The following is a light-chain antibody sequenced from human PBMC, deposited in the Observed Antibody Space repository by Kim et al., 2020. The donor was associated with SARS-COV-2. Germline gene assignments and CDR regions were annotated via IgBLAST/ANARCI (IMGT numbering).Light chain of an antibody. CDR3: LLYYGGARL. Sequence: QAVVTQEPSMTVSPGGTVTLTCASSTGAVTSGFYPNWFQQKPGQAPRALIYNTNNKHSWTPARFSGSLLGGKAALTLSGVQPEDEAEYYCLLYYGGARLFGGGTQLTVL. V-gene: IGLV7-43*01. J-gene: IGLJ2*01. CDR1: TGAVTSGFY. CDR2: NTN.